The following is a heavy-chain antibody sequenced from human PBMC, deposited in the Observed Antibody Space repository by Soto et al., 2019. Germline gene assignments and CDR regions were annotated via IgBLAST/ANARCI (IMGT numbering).Heavy chain of an antibody. CDR3: ARGPQRRGAYYYYYGMDV. Sequence: QVQLVQSGGEEKKPGASVKVSCKASGYSFMRYGISWVRQAPGQGLEWMGWISTYNSNEKYAQKFQGRVTLTIDTSTNTAYMELRSLTPDDTAVYYCARGPQRRGAYYYYYGMDVWGQGTTVTVSS. CDR2: ISTYNSNE. D-gene: IGHD6-25*01. V-gene: IGHV1-18*01. J-gene: IGHJ6*02. CDR1: GYSFMRYG.